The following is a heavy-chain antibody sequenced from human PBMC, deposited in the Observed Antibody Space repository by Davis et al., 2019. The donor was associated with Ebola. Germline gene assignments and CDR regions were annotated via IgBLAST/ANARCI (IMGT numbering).Heavy chain of an antibody. V-gene: IGHV3-23*01. CDR3: AKDRGSILTGYSH. J-gene: IGHJ4*02. CDR1: GFTFSTYA. D-gene: IGHD3-9*01. Sequence: PGGSLRLSCVASGFTFSTYAMNWVRQAPGKGLEWVSVISGSGGSTYFADSVKGRFTISRDNSKNTLYLQMNSLRAEDTAVYYCAKDRGSILTGYSHWGQGTLVTVSS. CDR2: ISGSGGST.